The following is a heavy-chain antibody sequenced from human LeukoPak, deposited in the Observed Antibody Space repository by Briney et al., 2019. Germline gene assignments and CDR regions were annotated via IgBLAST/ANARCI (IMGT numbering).Heavy chain of an antibody. CDR1: GFTLTDYY. CDR2: ISGSGRNV. CDR3: ARSIGYYYTMDV. V-gene: IGHV3-11*01. Sequence: GGSLRLSCVAYGFTLTDYYMSWIRQATGRGLEWVSDISGSGRNVYYGDSVKGRFTISRDNAKNSLYLQMNNLRAEDTAVYYCARSIGYYYTMDVWGQGTTVTVSS. J-gene: IGHJ6*02. D-gene: IGHD3-22*01.